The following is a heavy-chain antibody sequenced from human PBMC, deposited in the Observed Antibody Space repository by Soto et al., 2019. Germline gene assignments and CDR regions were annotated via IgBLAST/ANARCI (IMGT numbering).Heavy chain of an antibody. CDR2: ISHDGTKQ. CDR3: ARDSADNDNWQKTSPLTHY. V-gene: IGHV3-30*04. D-gene: IGHD1-1*01. J-gene: IGHJ4*02. Sequence: GGSLRLSCAASGFTFSSYYIHWVRQAPGKGLEWVAVISHDGTKQYYADSVKGRFSISRDNSQNTLYLQMNSLRLDDTAIYYCARDSADNDNWQKTSPLTHYWGQGTLVTVSS. CDR1: GFTFSSYY.